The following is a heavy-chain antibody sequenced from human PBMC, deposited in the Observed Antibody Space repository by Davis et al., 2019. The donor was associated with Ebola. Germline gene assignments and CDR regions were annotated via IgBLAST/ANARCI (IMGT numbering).Heavy chain of an antibody. D-gene: IGHD1-26*01. Sequence: PGGSLRLSCAASGFTVSSNYMSWVRQAPGKGLEWVSVIYSGGSTYYADSVKGRFTISRDNSKNTLYVQMNSLRAEDTAVYYCAALFSGSYLAYVDVWGKGTTVTVS. CDR1: GFTVSSNY. J-gene: IGHJ6*03. CDR2: IYSGGST. V-gene: IGHV3-53*01. CDR3: AALFSGSYLAYVDV.